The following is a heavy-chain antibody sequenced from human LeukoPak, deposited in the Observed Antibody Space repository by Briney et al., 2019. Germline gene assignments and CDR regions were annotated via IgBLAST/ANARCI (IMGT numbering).Heavy chain of an antibody. CDR3: ARVIRPTGYYSNPKSGAFDF. CDR2: IYSTGST. CDR1: GVSITSSHHY. Sequence: PSETLSLTCAVSGVSITSSHHYWGWIRQPPGKGLEWIGTIYSTGSTYYNPSLRTRLTISVETSKNQFSLKLSSVIATDTAIYFCARVIRPTGYYSNPKSGAFDFWGQGTLVTVSS. V-gene: IGHV4-39*01. D-gene: IGHD3-9*01. J-gene: IGHJ4*02.